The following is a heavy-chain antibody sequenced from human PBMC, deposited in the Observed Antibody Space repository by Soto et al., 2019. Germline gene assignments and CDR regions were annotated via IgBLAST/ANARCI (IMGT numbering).Heavy chain of an antibody. Sequence: LSLTCTVSGGSISSGGYYWSWIRQHPGKGLEWIGYIYYSGSTYYNPSLKSRVTISVDTSKNQFSLKLSSVTAADTAVYYCARDAVLVWGPGTTADNWFDPWGQGTLVTVSS. CDR3: ARDAVLVWGPGTTADNWFDP. D-gene: IGHD1-7*01. CDR1: GGSISSGGYY. V-gene: IGHV4-31*03. J-gene: IGHJ5*02. CDR2: IYYSGST.